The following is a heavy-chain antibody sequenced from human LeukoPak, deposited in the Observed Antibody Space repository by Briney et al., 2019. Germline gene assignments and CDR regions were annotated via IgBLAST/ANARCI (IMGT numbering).Heavy chain of an antibody. D-gene: IGHD3-3*01. Sequence: SVKVSCKASGGTFSSYAISWVRQAPGQGLEWMGGIIPIFGTANYAQKFQGRVTITTDESTSTAYMELSSLRSEDTAVYYCARHRSRMEWSLFDYWGREPWSPSPQ. CDR1: GGTFSSYA. J-gene: IGHJ4*02. CDR2: IIPIFGTA. V-gene: IGHV1-69*05. CDR3: ARHRSRMEWSLFDY.